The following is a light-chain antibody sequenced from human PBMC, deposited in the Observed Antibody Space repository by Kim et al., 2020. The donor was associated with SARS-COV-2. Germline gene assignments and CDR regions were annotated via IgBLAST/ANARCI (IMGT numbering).Light chain of an antibody. J-gene: IGKJ2*01. Sequence: DIVMTHSPDSLAVSLGERATINCKSSQSVLYSSNNKNYLAWYQQKPGQPPKLLIYWASTRESGVPDRFSGSGSGTDFTLTISSLQAEDVAVYYCQQYYSLYTFGQGTKLEI. V-gene: IGKV4-1*01. CDR2: WAS. CDR1: QSVLYSSNNKNY. CDR3: QQYYSLYT.